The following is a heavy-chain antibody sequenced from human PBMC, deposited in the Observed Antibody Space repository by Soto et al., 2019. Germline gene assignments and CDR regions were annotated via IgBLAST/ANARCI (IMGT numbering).Heavy chain of an antibody. V-gene: IGHV2-5*02. Sequence: ESGPTLVNPTQTLTLTCSLSGFSVSSNGARVGWIRQPPGKALEWLALIYWDDDKKYNPSLKSRLTITKDTSENQVVLIVTDVDPADTATYYCVHGPIGSYGHVYFDYWGQGTLVTVSS. CDR1: GFSVSSNGAR. CDR2: IYWDDDK. J-gene: IGHJ4*02. CDR3: VHGPIGSYGHVYFDY. D-gene: IGHD5-18*01.